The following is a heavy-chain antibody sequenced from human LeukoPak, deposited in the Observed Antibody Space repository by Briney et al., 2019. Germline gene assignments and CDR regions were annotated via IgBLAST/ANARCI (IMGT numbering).Heavy chain of an antibody. V-gene: IGHV3-21*01. D-gene: IGHD3-22*01. J-gene: IGHJ4*02. CDR1: GFTFSSYS. CDR3: ASEYYYDSSGYYYVSSNFDY. Sequence: PGGPLRLSCAASGFTFSSYSMNWVRQAPGKGLEWVSSINCSSSYIYYADSVKRRFTISRNNAKNSLYLQMNSLRAEDTAVYYCASEYYYDSSGYYYVSSNFDYWGQGTLVTVS. CDR2: INCSSSYI.